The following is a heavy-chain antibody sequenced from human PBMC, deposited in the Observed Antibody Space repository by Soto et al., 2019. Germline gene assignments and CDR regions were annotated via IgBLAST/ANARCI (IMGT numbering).Heavy chain of an antibody. J-gene: IGHJ6*02. V-gene: IGHV4-61*01. CDR3: ARDPLSSRYYNGMHV. Sequence: ASETLSLTCTVSGGSVSSGSYYWSWIRQPPGKGLEWIGYIYYSGSTNYNPSLKSRVTISVDTSKNQFSLKLSSVTSDDTAVYYCARDPLSSRYYNGMHVWGQGTTVTVSS. CDR2: IYYSGST. CDR1: GGSVSSGSYY.